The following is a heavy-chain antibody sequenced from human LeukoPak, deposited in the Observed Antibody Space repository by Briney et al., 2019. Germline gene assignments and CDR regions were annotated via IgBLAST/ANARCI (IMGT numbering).Heavy chain of an antibody. Sequence: SETLSLTCTISGDSITSSYWSWIRHSPGKGLEWIGYIRYTGDTNYNPSFRRRVTISVDTSKSQLFLNLNSVTTADTAIYYCAKGPPQRCPGDTCYPIFEYWGQGTLVTVSS. J-gene: IGHJ4*02. V-gene: IGHV4-59*01. CDR1: GDSITSSY. CDR2: IRYTGDT. CDR3: AKGPPQRCPGDTCYPIFEY. D-gene: IGHD2-15*01.